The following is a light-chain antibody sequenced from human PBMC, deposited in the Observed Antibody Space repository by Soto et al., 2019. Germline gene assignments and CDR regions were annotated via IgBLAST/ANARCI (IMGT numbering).Light chain of an antibody. Sequence: QSALTQPVSVSGSPGQSIAISCTGTNSDVGGYNYVSWYQHHPGKAPKLMIYEVSNRPSGVSNRFSGSKSGNTASLTISGIQAEDEADYYCSSYTTSTTWVFGGGTKLTVL. CDR2: EVS. CDR1: NSDVGGYNY. CDR3: SSYTTSTTWV. V-gene: IGLV2-14*01. J-gene: IGLJ3*02.